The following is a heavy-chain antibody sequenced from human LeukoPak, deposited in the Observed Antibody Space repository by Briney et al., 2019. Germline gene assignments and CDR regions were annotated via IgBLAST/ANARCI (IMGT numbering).Heavy chain of an antibody. J-gene: IGHJ4*02. V-gene: IGHV3-30*02. CDR1: GFTFSSYG. Sequence: GGSLRLSCAASGFTFSSYGMHWVRQAPGKGLEWVAFIRYDGSNKYYADSVKGRFTISRDNSKNTLYLQMHSLRAEDTAVYYCAKASGLWWDFDYWGQGTLVTVSS. D-gene: IGHD2-21*01. CDR2: IRYDGSNK. CDR3: AKASGLWWDFDY.